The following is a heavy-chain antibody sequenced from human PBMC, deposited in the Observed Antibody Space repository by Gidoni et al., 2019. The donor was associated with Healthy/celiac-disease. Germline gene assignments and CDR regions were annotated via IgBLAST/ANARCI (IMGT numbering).Heavy chain of an antibody. D-gene: IGHD2-2*01. J-gene: IGHJ6*02. CDR3: VKLAGTSYSYYYYGMDV. V-gene: IGHV3-64D*08. Sequence: EVQLVESGGGLVQPGGSLRLSCSASGFTFSSYAMHWVRQAPGKGLEYVSAISSNGGSTYYADSVKGRFTISRDNSKNTLYLQMSSLRAEDTAVYYCVKLAGTSYSYYYYGMDVWGQGTTVTVSS. CDR2: ISSNGGST. CDR1: GFTFSSYA.